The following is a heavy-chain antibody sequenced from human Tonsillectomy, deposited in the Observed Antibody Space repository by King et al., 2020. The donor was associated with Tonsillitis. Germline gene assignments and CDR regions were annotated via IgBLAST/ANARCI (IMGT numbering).Heavy chain of an antibody. CDR3: ARLTYYYDSSSFDAFDI. V-gene: IGHV5-51*03. CDR2: IYPGDSDT. D-gene: IGHD3-22*01. J-gene: IGHJ3*02. Sequence: VQLVESGAEVKKPGESLKISCKSSGYSFTSYWIGWVRQMPGKGLEWMGIIYPGDSDTRYSPSFQGQVTISADKSISTAYLQWSSLKASDTAMYYCARLTYYYDSSSFDAFDIWGQGTMVTVSS. CDR1: GYSFTSYW.